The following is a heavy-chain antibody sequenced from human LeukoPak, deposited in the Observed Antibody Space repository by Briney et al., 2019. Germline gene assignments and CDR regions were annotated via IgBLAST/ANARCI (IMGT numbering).Heavy chain of an antibody. CDR3: ARATGTTLYYYYGMDV. V-gene: IGHV1-69*13. CDR2: IIPIFGTA. Sequence: ASVKVSCKASGGTFSSYAISWVRQAPGQGLEWMGGIIPIFGTANYAQKFQGRVTITADESTSTAYMELSSLRSEDAAVYYRARATGTTLYYYYGMDVWGQGTTVTVSS. CDR1: GGTFSSYA. D-gene: IGHD1-1*01. J-gene: IGHJ6*02.